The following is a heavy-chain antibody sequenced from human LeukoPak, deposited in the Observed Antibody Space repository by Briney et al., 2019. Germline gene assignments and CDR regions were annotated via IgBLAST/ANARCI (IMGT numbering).Heavy chain of an antibody. J-gene: IGHJ4*02. Sequence: GGSLRLSCAASRFTFSYYPMHWVRQAPGKGLEWVAVISYDGSNQYYADSVKGRFTISRDNSKNTLSLQVNSLRPEDTAVYYCXXXXXXXXGSYYFEYWGQGALVTVSS. CDR3: XXXXXXXXGSYYFEY. CDR1: RFTFSYYP. CDR2: ISYDGSNQ. V-gene: IGHV3-30-3*01. D-gene: IGHD3-10*01.